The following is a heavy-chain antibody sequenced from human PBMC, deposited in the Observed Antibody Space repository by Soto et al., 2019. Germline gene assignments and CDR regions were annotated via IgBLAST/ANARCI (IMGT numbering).Heavy chain of an antibody. CDR3: ARLWTGYYNDRPTSFDY. D-gene: IGHD3-9*01. CDR2: IFSSGGT. J-gene: IGHJ4*02. V-gene: IGHV4-31*03. CDR1: GGSISSGGYY. Sequence: QVQLQESGPGLVKPSQTLSLTCTVSGGSISSGGYYWSWIRQHPGKGLEFIGYIFSSGGTYYNPSLKSRVTISVDTSKYQLSLRLRSVSAADTALYYCARLWTGYYNDRPTSFDYWGQGTLVTVSS.